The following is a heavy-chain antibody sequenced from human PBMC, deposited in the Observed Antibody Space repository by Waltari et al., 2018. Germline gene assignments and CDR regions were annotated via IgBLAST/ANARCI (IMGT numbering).Heavy chain of an antibody. J-gene: IGHJ4*02. Sequence: QVDLVESGGRVVQPGGSRSLSWEASGFSLGDYGMHWVRQTPGRGLEWVGVISHDGDYKYYVDSVRGRFTLSRDNSKNTVYLEMNNLRTEDTAVYHCAKDMSKMTTFDYWGQGTLVTVSS. D-gene: IGHD4-17*01. CDR3: AKDMSKMTTFDY. V-gene: IGHV3-30*18. CDR2: ISHDGDYK. CDR1: GFSLGDYG.